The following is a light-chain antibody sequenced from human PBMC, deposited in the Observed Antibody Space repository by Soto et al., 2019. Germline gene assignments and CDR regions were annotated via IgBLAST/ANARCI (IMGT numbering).Light chain of an antibody. Sequence: IQLTQSPSSLSASVGDRVTITCRASQGISSSLAWYQQKPGKAPKLLIYNAFTLQVGVPSRFSGSGSGTDFTLTISSLQPEDFATYYCPQLNSYPITFGQGTRLEIK. V-gene: IGKV1-9*01. CDR2: NAF. CDR3: PQLNSYPIT. CDR1: QGISSS. J-gene: IGKJ5*01.